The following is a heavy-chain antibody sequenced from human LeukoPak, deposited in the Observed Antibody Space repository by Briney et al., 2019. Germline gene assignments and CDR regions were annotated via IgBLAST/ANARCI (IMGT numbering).Heavy chain of an antibody. D-gene: IGHD3-3*01. CDR3: AKYADWSGSVEADAYFDY. CDR1: GFTFSSYG. V-gene: IGHV3-30*02. CDR2: IRYDGSNK. J-gene: IGHJ4*02. Sequence: PGGSLRLSCAASGFTFSSYGMHWVRQAPGKGLEWVAFIRYDGSNKYYADSVKGRFTISRDNSKNTLYLQMNSLRAEDTAVYYCAKYADWSGSVEADAYFDYWGQGTLVTVSS.